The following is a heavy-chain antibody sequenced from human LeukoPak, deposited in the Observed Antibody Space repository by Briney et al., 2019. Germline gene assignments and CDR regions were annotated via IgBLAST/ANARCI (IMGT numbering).Heavy chain of an antibody. CDR2: IRHDGNKK. V-gene: IGHV3-30*02. Sequence: PGGSLRLSCGASGFTFSDYGMLWVRQAPGKGLDWVAFIRHDGNKKLYADSVKGRFTISRDNSKNTLYLYVNSLRPDDSAVYYCVKDSPLDYWGQGTLVIVSS. CDR1: GFTFSDYG. CDR3: VKDSPLDY. J-gene: IGHJ4*02.